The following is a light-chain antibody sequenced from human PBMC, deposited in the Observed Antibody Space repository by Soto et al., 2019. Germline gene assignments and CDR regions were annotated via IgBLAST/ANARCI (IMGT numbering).Light chain of an antibody. CDR3: CSYTHNISADLI. Sequence: QSALTQPASVSGSPGQSITISCTGTSSDVGAYNFVSWYQHHPDKAPQLIIYGVTNRPSGVSNRFSGSKSANTASLTISGLQTEDEADYYCCSYTHNISADLIFGGGTKLTVL. V-gene: IGLV2-14*01. CDR1: SSDVGAYNF. CDR2: GVT. J-gene: IGLJ2*01.